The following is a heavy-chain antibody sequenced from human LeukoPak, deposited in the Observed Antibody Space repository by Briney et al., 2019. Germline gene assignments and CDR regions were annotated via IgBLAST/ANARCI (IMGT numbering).Heavy chain of an antibody. CDR2: ISSSGSTI. CDR1: GFTFSDYY. D-gene: IGHD2-2*01. CDR3: AREYCSSTSCYLPWAFDI. V-gene: IGHV3-11*01. Sequence: GGSLRPSCAASGFTFSDYYMSWIRQAPGKGLEWVSYISSSGSTIYYADSVKGRFTISRDNAKNSLYLQMNSLRAEDTAVYYCAREYCSSTSCYLPWAFDIWGQGTMVTVSS. J-gene: IGHJ3*02.